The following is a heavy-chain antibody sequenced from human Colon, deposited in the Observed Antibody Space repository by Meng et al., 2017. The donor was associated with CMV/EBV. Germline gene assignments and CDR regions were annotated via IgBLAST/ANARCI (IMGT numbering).Heavy chain of an antibody. CDR2: INSRGTII. D-gene: IGHD6-13*01. Sequence: GESLKISCAASEFTFSNYKMNWVRQAPGKGLEWISYINSRGTIIYYADSVKGRFTISRDNDNNSLYLQMNSLRAEDTAVYYCARDLSGSYSSPYYSYYGMDVWGQGTTVTVSS. J-gene: IGHJ6*02. CDR1: EFTFSNYK. CDR3: ARDLSGSYSSPYYSYYGMDV. V-gene: IGHV3-48*03.